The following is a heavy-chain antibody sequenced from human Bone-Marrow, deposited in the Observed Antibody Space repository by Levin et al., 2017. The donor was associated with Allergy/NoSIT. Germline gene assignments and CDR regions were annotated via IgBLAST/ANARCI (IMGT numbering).Heavy chain of an antibody. CDR3: AREVAYDGPSDYSGMDV. CDR1: GGSISSSSYY. CDR2: IYYSGST. V-gene: IGHV4-39*07. Sequence: TSETLSLTCTVSGGSISSSSYYWGWIRQPPGKGLEWIGTIYYSGSTYYNPSLKSRVTISIDMSKNQFSLKLSSVTAADTAVYYCAREVAYDGPSDYSGMDVWGQGTTVTVSS. D-gene: IGHD5-12*01. J-gene: IGHJ6*02.